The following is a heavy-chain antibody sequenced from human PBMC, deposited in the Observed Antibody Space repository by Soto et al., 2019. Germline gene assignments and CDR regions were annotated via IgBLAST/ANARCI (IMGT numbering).Heavy chain of an antibody. CDR3: ARGYCSSTSCWNWFDP. CDR1: GGSFSGYY. J-gene: IGHJ5*02. V-gene: IGHV4-34*01. D-gene: IGHD2-2*01. Sequence: QVQLQQWGAGLLKPSETLSLTCAVYGGSFSGYYWSWIRQPPGKGLEWIGEINHSGSTNYNPSLKSRVTISVDTSKNQFSLKLSSVTAADTAVYYCARGYCSSTSCWNWFDPWGQGTLVTVSS. CDR2: INHSGST.